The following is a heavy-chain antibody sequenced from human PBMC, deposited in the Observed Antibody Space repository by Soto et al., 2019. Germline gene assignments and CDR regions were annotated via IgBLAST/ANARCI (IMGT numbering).Heavy chain of an antibody. CDR1: GGSISSGNYY. CDR2: ISYSGST. V-gene: IGHV4-30-4*01. J-gene: IGHJ4*02. CDR3: STMGTPATALYFFDY. Sequence: SETLSLTCTVSGGSISSGNYYWSWIRQPPGKGLEWIGFISYSGSTYYSTSLKSRVTISVDTSKSQFSLNLSFVPAADTAVYYCSTMGTPATALYFFDYWGQGSLVTVSS. D-gene: IGHD2-15*01.